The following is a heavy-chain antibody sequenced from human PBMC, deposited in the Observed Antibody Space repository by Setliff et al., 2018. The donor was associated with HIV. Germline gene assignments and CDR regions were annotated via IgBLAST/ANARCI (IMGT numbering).Heavy chain of an antibody. J-gene: IGHJ6*02. CDR2: ITSSGSIT. V-gene: IGHV3-48*03. CDR3: ARDYLYYNLYNGSPVYGMDV. D-gene: IGHD3-3*01. Sequence: PGGSLRLSCTASGLTISNFDMNWVRQAPGKGLEWVSYITSSGSITYYADSVKGRFTISRDNAKNSLYLQMNSLRVEDTAVYYCARDYLYYNLYNGSPVYGMDVWGQGTTVTVSS. CDR1: GLTISNFD.